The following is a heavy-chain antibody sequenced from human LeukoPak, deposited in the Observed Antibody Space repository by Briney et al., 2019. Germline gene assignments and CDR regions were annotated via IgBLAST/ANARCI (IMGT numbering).Heavy chain of an antibody. Sequence: SETLSLTCTVSGGSISSSSYYWGWIRQPPGKGLEWIGSIYYSGSTYYNPSLKSRVTISVDTSKNQFSLKLSSVTAADTAVYYCARHGYDFWSGPPFGYWGQGTLVTVSS. CDR1: GGSISSSSYY. V-gene: IGHV4-39*01. J-gene: IGHJ4*02. CDR2: IYYSGST. D-gene: IGHD3-3*01. CDR3: ARHGYDFWSGPPFGY.